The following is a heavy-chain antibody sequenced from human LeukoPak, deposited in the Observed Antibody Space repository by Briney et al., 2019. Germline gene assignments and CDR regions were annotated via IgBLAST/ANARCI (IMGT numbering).Heavy chain of an antibody. J-gene: IGHJ3*02. V-gene: IGHV4-39*01. Sequence: SETLSLTCTVSGGSISSSSYYWGWIRQPPGKGLEWIGSIYYSGSTYYNPSLKSRVTISVDTSKNQFSLKLSSVTAADTAVYYCARRYYDSSGFDAFDIWGQGRMVTVSS. CDR2: IYYSGST. CDR3: ARRYYDSSGFDAFDI. CDR1: GGSISSSSYY. D-gene: IGHD3-22*01.